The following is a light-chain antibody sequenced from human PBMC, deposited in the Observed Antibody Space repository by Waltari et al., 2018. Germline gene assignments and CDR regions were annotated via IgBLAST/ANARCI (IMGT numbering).Light chain of an antibody. CDR1: QSVSRALRT. CDR3: QRYGTLPAT. Sequence: EIVLTQSPGTLSLSPGERATLSCRASQSVSRALRTLAWYQQKPGQAPRLLLYDASTRATGIPDRFSGSGSGTDFTLTISRLEPDDFAVYYCQRYGTLPATFGQGTKVEIK. J-gene: IGKJ1*01. V-gene: IGKV3-20*01. CDR2: DAS.